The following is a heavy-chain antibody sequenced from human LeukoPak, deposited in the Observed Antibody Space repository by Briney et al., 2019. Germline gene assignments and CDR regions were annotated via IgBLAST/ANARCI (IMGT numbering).Heavy chain of an antibody. CDR3: ARAPPGYYAYYFDY. V-gene: IGHV3-53*01. J-gene: IGHJ4*02. CDR1: GFTVSSNY. CDR2: IYSGGST. D-gene: IGHD3-22*01. Sequence: GALRLSCAASGFTVSSNYMTWVRQAPGKGLEWVSVIYSGGSTYYADSVKGRFTISRDNSKNTLYLQMNSLRAEDTAVYYCARAPPGYYAYYFDYWGQGTLVTVSS.